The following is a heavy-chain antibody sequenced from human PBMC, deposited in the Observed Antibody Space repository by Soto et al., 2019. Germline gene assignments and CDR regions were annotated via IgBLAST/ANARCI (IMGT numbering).Heavy chain of an antibody. D-gene: IGHD2-15*01. CDR1: GGTFSSYA. J-gene: IGHJ4*02. Sequence: ASVKVSCKASGGTFSSYAISWVRQAPGQGLEWMGGIIPIFGTANYAQKFQGRVTITADESTSTAYMELSSLRSEDTAVYYCARGKPSYCSGGSCYSNYFDYWGQGTLVTVSS. CDR3: ARGKPSYCSGGSCYSNYFDY. V-gene: IGHV1-69*13. CDR2: IIPIFGTA.